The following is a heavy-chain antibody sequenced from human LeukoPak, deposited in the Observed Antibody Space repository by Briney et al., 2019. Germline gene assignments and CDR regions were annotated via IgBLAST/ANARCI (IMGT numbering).Heavy chain of an antibody. CDR2: IIPIFGTA. V-gene: IGHV1-69*13. CDR3: ASPYNWNDGGAFDI. CDR1: GGTFSSYA. J-gene: IGHJ3*02. D-gene: IGHD1-20*01. Sequence: SVKVSCKASGGTFSSYAISWVRQAPGQGLEWMGGIIPIFGTANYAQKFQGRVTITADESTSTAYMELSSLRSEDTAVYYCASPYNWNDGGAFDIWGQGAMVTVSS.